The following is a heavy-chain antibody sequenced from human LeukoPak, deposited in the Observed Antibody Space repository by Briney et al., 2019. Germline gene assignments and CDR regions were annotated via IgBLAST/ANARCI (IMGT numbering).Heavy chain of an antibody. CDR2: ISSSGSTI. CDR1: GFTFSTYE. CDR3: AKDPRPSGSGWYLDY. D-gene: IGHD6-19*01. Sequence: PGGSLRLSCAASGFTFSTYEMTWVRQSPGKGLEWVSYISSSGSTIYYADSVKGRFTISRDNARNSLYLQMNSLRAEDTAVYYCAKDPRPSGSGWYLDYWGQGTLVTVSS. J-gene: IGHJ4*02. V-gene: IGHV3-48*03.